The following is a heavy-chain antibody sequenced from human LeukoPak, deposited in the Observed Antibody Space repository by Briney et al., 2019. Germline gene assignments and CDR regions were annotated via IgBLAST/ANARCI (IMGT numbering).Heavy chain of an antibody. Sequence: SVKVSCKASGRTFSSYTISWVRQAPGQGLEWMGRIIPILGIANYAQKFQGRVTITADKSTSTAYMELSSLRSEDTAVYYCARDSTVTSLGDYWGQGTLVTVSS. CDR2: IIPILGIA. J-gene: IGHJ4*02. D-gene: IGHD4-11*01. CDR3: ARDSTVTSLGDY. V-gene: IGHV1-69*04. CDR1: GRTFSSYT.